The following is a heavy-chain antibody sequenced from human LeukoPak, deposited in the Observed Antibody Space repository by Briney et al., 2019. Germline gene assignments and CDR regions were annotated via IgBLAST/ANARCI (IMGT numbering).Heavy chain of an antibody. Sequence: ESSETLSLTCTVSGGSISSHYWSWLRQPPGKGLEWIGYIYYSGSTNYNPSLKSRVTISVDTSKNQFSLKLSSVTAADTAVYYCARGVGALLYYFDYWGQGTLVTVSS. V-gene: IGHV4-59*11. J-gene: IGHJ4*02. CDR2: IYYSGST. CDR1: GGSISSHY. CDR3: ARGVGALLYYFDY. D-gene: IGHD1-26*01.